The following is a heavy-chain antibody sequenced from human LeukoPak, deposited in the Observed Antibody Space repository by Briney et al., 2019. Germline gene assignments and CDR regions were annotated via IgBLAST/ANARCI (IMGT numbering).Heavy chain of an antibody. CDR2: IYHSGTT. V-gene: IGHV4-61*01. CDR1: GGSIRSTTHY. J-gene: IGHJ4*02. CDR3: ATMKAVRVNDFWSGYPDY. Sequence: SETLSLTCTVSGGSIRSTTHYWSWIRQPPGKGLEWMGYIYHSGTTNYNPSPRSRVTISVDTSKNQFSLKLCSVTAADTAVYYCATMKAVRVNDFWSGYPDYWGQGTLVTVSS. D-gene: IGHD3-3*01.